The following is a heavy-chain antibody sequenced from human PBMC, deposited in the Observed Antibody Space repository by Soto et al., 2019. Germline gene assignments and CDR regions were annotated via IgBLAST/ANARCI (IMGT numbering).Heavy chain of an antibody. CDR3: ARRGYGSRWPNVYMDV. J-gene: IGHJ6*03. Sequence: EAQLVESGGGLVQPGGSLRLSCAASGFTFSNYEMHWVRQAPGKGLEYVSGISNNGAHTDYAKSVKGRFTISRDNSENTLYLQMGSLRAEHMALYYGARRGYGSRWPNVYMDVWGKGTTVTVSS. D-gene: IGHD6-13*01. V-gene: IGHV3-64*01. CDR1: GFTFSNYE. CDR2: ISNNGAHT.